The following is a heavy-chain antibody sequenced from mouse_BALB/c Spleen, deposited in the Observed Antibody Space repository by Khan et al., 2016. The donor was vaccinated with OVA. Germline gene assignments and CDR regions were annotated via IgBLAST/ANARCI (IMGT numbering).Heavy chain of an antibody. D-gene: IGHD1-3*01. J-gene: IGHJ2*01. V-gene: IGHV2-9*02. CDR2: IWAGGST. CDR3: ARLDDI. CDR1: GFSLTSYG. Sequence: QVQLKESGPGLVAPSQSLSITCTVSGFSLTSYGVHWVRQPPGKGLEWLGVIWAGGSTNYTSALMSRLSISKDNSNSQVFLKMNSLQTDDTAMYCCARLDDIWGQGTTLTVSS.